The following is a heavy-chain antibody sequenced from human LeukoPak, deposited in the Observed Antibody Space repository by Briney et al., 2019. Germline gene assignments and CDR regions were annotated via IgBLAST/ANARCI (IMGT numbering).Heavy chain of an antibody. Sequence: SETLSLTCTVSGGSISTYYWGWIRQPPGKGLEWIGYIYYSGSTNYNPSLKSRVTISVDTSNNQFSLRLSSVTAADTAVYYCARDQYYDSSGSNWFDPWGQGTLVTVSS. V-gene: IGHV4-59*12. CDR3: ARDQYYDSSGSNWFDP. D-gene: IGHD3-22*01. J-gene: IGHJ5*02. CDR1: GGSISTYY. CDR2: IYYSGST.